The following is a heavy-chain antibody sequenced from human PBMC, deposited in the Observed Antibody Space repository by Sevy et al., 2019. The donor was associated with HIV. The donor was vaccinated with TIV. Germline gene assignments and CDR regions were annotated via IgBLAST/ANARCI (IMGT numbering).Heavy chain of an antibody. CDR3: ARDKFVGYCSGGSCYSLYYYMDV. V-gene: IGHV3-48*02. D-gene: IGHD2-15*01. CDR1: GFTFSSYS. Sequence: GGSLRLSCAASGFTFSSYSMNWVRQAPGKGLEWVSYISSSSSTIYYADSVKGRFTISRDNAKNSLYLQMNSLRDEDTAVYYCARDKFVGYCSGGSCYSLYYYMDVWGKGTTVTVSS. J-gene: IGHJ6*03. CDR2: ISSSSSTI.